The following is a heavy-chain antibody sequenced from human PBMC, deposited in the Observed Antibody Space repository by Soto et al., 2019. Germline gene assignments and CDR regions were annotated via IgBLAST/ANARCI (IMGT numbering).Heavy chain of an antibody. D-gene: IGHD3-3*01. V-gene: IGHV1-69*13. CDR3: AREKFSNYFDP. Sequence: SEKVSCKTSGGIFNSYALSWVRQAPGQGPEWMGQIIPIFGSPKYAQKFQGRVTITADESTNTAYMELTSLTSEDTAMYYCAREKFSNYFDPWGQGTQVTVSS. CDR1: GGIFNSYA. CDR2: IIPIFGSP. J-gene: IGHJ5*02.